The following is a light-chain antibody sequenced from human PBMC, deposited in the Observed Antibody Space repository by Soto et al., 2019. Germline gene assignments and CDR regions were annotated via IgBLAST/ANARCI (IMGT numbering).Light chain of an antibody. Sequence: DIQMTQSPSTLSASVGDRVTITCRASQSIRYWEAWYQHKPGKAPKLLIYDASTLESGVPTRFSGSGSGTEFTLTISSLHPDDFATYYCQQYNILSTFGQGTKVEI. CDR3: QQYNILST. CDR2: DAS. V-gene: IGKV1-5*01. CDR1: QSIRYW. J-gene: IGKJ1*01.